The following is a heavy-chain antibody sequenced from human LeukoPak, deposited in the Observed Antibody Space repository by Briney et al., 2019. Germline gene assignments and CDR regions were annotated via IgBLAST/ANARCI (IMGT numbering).Heavy chain of an antibody. CDR1: GGSISSGSYY. Sequence: SQTLSLTCTASGGSISSGSYYWSWNPQPAGKGLESSVRINTSGSTNYNPSLKSRVTISVDTSKNQLSLKLSSVTAADAAVYYCARVPPLIVVVPAAHNDAFDIWGQGTMVTVSS. D-gene: IGHD2-2*01. CDR3: ARVPPLIVVVPAAHNDAFDI. CDR2: INTSGST. V-gene: IGHV4-61*02. J-gene: IGHJ3*02.